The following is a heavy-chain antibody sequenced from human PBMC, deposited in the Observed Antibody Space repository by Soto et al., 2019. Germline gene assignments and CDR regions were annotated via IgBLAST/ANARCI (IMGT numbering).Heavy chain of an antibody. CDR3: ARDRANTPDYFDF. Sequence: NPSETLSLTCTVSGGSISSDDYYWSWIRQPPGKGLEWIGYIYYTGRTSYNPSLSGRLTISVDTSKSHFSLRLSSVTAADTAVYYCARDRANTPDYFDFWGQGTLVTV. CDR2: IYYTGRT. J-gene: IGHJ4*02. V-gene: IGHV4-30-4*01. CDR1: GGSISSDDYY.